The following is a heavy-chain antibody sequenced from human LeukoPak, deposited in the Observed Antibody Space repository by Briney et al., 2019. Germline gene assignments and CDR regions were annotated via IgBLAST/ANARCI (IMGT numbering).Heavy chain of an antibody. Sequence: GASVKVSCKASGYTFTGYYMHWVRQAPGQGLEWMGWINPNSGGTNYAQKFQGRVTMTRDTSIGTAYMELSRLRSDDTAVYYCARMDIVATITLDYLGQGTLVTVSS. J-gene: IGHJ4*02. CDR1: GYTFTGYY. D-gene: IGHD5-12*01. CDR2: INPNSGGT. CDR3: ARMDIVATITLDY. V-gene: IGHV1-2*02.